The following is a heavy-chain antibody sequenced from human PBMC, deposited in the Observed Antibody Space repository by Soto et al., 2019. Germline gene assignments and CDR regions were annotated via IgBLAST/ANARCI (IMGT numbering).Heavy chain of an antibody. Sequence: QVQLVQSGAEMKEPGSSVKVSCKTSGGTFSSSAISWLRQAPGQGLEWMGGSIPLFRTPDYAQKFQGRVTIAADESTSTAYMELSSLRSEDTAVYSCARDNDRLQLGGNYYYILDVWGQGTTITVSS. CDR1: GGTFSSSA. CDR2: SIPLFRTP. D-gene: IGHD4-4*01. J-gene: IGHJ6*02. V-gene: IGHV1-69*12. CDR3: ARDNDRLQLGGNYYYILDV.